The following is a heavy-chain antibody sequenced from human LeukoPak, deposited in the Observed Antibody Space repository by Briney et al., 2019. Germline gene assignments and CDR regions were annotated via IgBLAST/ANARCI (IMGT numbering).Heavy chain of an antibody. Sequence: PGGSLRLSCAASGFTFSIYSMNWVRQAPGKGLEWVSYISSSSSTIYYADSVKGRFTISRDNAKNSLYLQMNSLRAEDTAVYYCARGKVGSGSYYFDYWGQGTLVTVSS. J-gene: IGHJ4*02. CDR3: ARGKVGSGSYYFDY. CDR2: ISSSSSTI. V-gene: IGHV3-48*01. D-gene: IGHD3-10*01. CDR1: GFTFSIYS.